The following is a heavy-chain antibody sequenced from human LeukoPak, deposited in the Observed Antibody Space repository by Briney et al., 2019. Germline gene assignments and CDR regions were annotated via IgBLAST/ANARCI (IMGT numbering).Heavy chain of an antibody. CDR2: ISSSSSYI. D-gene: IGHD3-22*01. CDR3: ARAYNRYDSSGFYVY. Sequence: GGSLRLSCAASGFTFSSYTMNWVRQAPGKGLEWVSSISSSSSYIYYADSLKGRFTISRDNAKNSLYLQMNSLRAEDTAVYYCARAYNRYDSSGFYVYWGQGTLVTVSS. J-gene: IGHJ4*02. CDR1: GFTFSSYT. V-gene: IGHV3-21*04.